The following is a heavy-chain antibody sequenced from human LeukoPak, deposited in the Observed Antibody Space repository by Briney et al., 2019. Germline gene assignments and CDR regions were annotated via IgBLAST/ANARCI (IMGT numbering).Heavy chain of an antibody. V-gene: IGHV3-30-3*01. Sequence: GGSLRLSCAASGFTFSSYAMHWVRQAPGKGLEWVAVIPYDGSNKYYADSVKGRFTISRDNSKNTLYLQMNSLRAEDTAVYYCARALHYYDSSGYYYGLDYWGQGTLVTVSS. CDR1: GFTFSSYA. J-gene: IGHJ4*02. CDR3: ARALHYYDSSGYYYGLDY. D-gene: IGHD3-22*01. CDR2: IPYDGSNK.